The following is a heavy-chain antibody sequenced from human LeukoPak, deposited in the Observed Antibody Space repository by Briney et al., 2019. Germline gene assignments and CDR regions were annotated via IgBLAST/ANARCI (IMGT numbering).Heavy chain of an antibody. CDR1: GFTYGSYA. V-gene: IGHV3-23*01. J-gene: IGHJ6*03. D-gene: IGHD6-19*01. CDR2: ISGSGGST. CDR3: AKCAVADYSNCYYMDV. Sequence: PGGSLRLSGAASGFTYGSYAMSWVRQAPGKGLEWVSAISGSGGSTYYADSVKGRFTISRDNSKNTLYLQMNSLRAEDTAVYYCAKCAVADYSNCYYMDVWGKGTTVTVSS.